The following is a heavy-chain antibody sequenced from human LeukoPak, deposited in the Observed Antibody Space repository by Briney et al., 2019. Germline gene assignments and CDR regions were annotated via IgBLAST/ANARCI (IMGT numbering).Heavy chain of an antibody. CDR1: GYTFTSYG. V-gene: IGHV1-18*01. CDR3: ARDTNSITIFGVVSYLTPRIYYFDY. Sequence: GASVKVSCKASGYTFTSYGISWVRQAPGQGLEWMGWISAYNGNTNYAQKLQGRVTMTTDTSTSTAYMELRSLRSDDTAVYYCARDTNSITIFGVVSYLTPRIYYFDYWGQGTLVTVSS. D-gene: IGHD3-3*01. CDR2: ISAYNGNT. J-gene: IGHJ4*02.